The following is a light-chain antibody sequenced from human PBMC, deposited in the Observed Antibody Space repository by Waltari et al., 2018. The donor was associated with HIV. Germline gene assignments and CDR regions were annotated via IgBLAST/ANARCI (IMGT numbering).Light chain of an antibody. V-gene: IGLV7-46*01. CDR3: LLSYGGARV. Sequence: QAVVTQEPSLTVSPGGTVTLTCDSSTGAVTSDPHPYWFQRTPGQAPRTLIYDTSNKHSWTPARFSGSLLGGKAALTLSGAQPEDEAEYYCLLSYGGARVFGGGTKLTVL. J-gene: IGLJ2*01. CDR1: TGAVTSDPH. CDR2: DTS.